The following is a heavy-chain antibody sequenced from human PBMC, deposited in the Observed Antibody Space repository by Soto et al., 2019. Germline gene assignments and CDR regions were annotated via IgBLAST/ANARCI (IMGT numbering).Heavy chain of an antibody. CDR3: ARAFRGNYNWFDP. J-gene: IGHJ5*02. CDR2: ISYDGSNK. V-gene: IGHV3-30-3*01. Sequence: SGGSLRLSCAASGFTFSSYAMHWVRQAPGKGLEWVAVISYDGSNKYYADSVKGRFTISRDNSKNTPYLQMNSLRAEDTAVYYCARAFRGNYNWFDPWGQGTLVTVSS. D-gene: IGHD2-21*02. CDR1: GFTFSSYA.